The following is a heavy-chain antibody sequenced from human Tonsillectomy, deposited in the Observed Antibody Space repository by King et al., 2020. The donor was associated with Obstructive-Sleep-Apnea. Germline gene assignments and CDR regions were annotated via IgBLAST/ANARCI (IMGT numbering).Heavy chain of an antibody. CDR2: IYYSGST. CDR3: ASSTGWYLDY. Sequence: QLPESGPGLVKPSETLSLTCTVSGGSISSYYWSWIRQSPGKGLEWIGCIYYSGSTNYNPSLKSRVTISVDTSKKQFSLRLTSVTAADTALYYCASSTGWYLDYWGQGTLVTVSS. J-gene: IGHJ4*02. D-gene: IGHD6-19*01. V-gene: IGHV4-59*01. CDR1: GGSISSYY.